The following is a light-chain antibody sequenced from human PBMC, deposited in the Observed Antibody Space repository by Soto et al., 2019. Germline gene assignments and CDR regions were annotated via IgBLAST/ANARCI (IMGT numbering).Light chain of an antibody. CDR1: SSDVGGYNY. CDR2: EVS. V-gene: IGLV2-14*01. Sequence: QSALTQPASVSGSPGQSITISCTGTSSDVGGYNYVSWYQQHPGKAPKLMIYEVSNRPSGVSNRFSGSKSGNTASLTISGLQAEDEADYYCQSYDASLRGSGVFGTGTKLTVL. CDR3: QSYDASLRGSGV. J-gene: IGLJ1*01.